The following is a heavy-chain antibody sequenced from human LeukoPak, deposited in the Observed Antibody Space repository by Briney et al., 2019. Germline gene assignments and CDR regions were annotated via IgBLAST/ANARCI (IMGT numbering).Heavy chain of an antibody. V-gene: IGHV3-15*01. CDR2: IKSKTDGGTT. J-gene: IGHJ4*02. CDR3: TTEPFVGYYYGSGSYQYFDY. Sequence: GGSLRLSCAASGFTFSNAWMSWVRQAPGRGLEWVGRIKSKTDGGTTDYAAPVKGRFTISRDDSKNTLYLQMNSLKTEDTAVYYCTTEPFVGYYYGSGSYQYFDYWGQGTLVTVSS. CDR1: GFTFSNAW. D-gene: IGHD3-10*01.